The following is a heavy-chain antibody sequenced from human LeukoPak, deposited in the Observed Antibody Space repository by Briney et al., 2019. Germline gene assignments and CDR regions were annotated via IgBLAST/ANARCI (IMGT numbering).Heavy chain of an antibody. D-gene: IGHD5-12*01. CDR2: ISASGGST. CDR3: AKGRGYSGYDFFDY. V-gene: IGHV3-23*01. J-gene: IGHJ4*02. CDR1: GFTFSSYA. Sequence: GGSLRLSCAASGFTFSSYAMSWVRQAPGKGLEWVSAISASGGSTFYADSVKGRFTISRDNSRNTLYLQMNSLRAEDTALYYCAKGRGYSGYDFFDYWGQGALVTVSS.